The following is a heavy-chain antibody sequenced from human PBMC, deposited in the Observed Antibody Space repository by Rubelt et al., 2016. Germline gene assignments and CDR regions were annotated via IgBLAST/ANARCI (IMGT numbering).Heavy chain of an antibody. CDR1: GYNFTTYW. V-gene: IGHV5-10-1*03. D-gene: IGHD6-13*01. Sequence: EVQLVQSGAEVKKPGESLRISCKGSGYNFTTYWISWVRQTPGKGLEWMGRLDPSDSYINYSPSFQGPVTMYAEKSISTSYRQLSRLKASATAMYYCGRGNSWYPLWGQGTLVTVSS. CDR2: LDPSDSYI. J-gene: IGHJ4*02. CDR3: GRGNSWYPL.